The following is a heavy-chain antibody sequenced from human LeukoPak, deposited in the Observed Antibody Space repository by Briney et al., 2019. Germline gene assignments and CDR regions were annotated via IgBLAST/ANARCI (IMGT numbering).Heavy chain of an antibody. V-gene: IGHV3-23*01. CDR1: GFTFGSYA. J-gene: IGHJ4*02. D-gene: IGHD3-3*01. Sequence: GSLRLSCAASGFTFGSYAMSWVRRAPGKGLEWVSAISRSGGSTDYADSVKGRFTLSRDNSKNTLYLQMNSLRDEDTAVYYCVRGWREFYFEYWGQGNLVTVSS. CDR3: VRGWREFYFEY. CDR2: ISRSGGST.